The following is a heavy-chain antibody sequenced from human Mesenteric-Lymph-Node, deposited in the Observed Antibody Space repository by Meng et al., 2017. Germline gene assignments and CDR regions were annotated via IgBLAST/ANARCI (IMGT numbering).Heavy chain of an antibody. D-gene: IGHD3-22*01. J-gene: IGHJ3*02. Sequence: GESLKISCAASGFTFDDYAMHWVRQAPGKGLEWVSSIPLTTSSGYIYYADSVKGRFTISRDNAKNSLYLQMDNLRAEDTAVYYCAKDLTIYYYDSSRNDAFDIWGQGTMVTVSS. CDR1: GFTFDDYA. V-gene: IGHV3-21*04. CDR2: IPLTTSSGYI. CDR3: AKDLTIYYYDSSRNDAFDI.